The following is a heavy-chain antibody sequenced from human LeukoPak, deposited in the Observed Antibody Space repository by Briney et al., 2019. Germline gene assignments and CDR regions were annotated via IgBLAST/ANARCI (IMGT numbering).Heavy chain of an antibody. CDR3: ARGGHYDYVWGRYRQKDGFDY. CDR2: INPTGGST. V-gene: IGHV1-46*01. D-gene: IGHD3-16*02. J-gene: IGHJ4*02. Sequence: ASVKVSCKASGYTFTSYYMHWVRQAPGEGLEWMGIINPTGGSTSYAQKFQGRVTMTRDTSTSTVYMELSSLRSEDTAVYYCARGGHYDYVWGRYRQKDGFDYWGQGTLVTVSS. CDR1: GYTFTSYY.